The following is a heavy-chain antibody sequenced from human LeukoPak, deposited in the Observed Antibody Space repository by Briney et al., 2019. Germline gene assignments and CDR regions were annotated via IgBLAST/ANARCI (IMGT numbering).Heavy chain of an antibody. CDR2: IYHSGST. CDR3: ARIANWKYYFDY. Sequence: PSETLSLTCTGSGYSISSGYYWGWIRQPPGKGLEWIGSIYHSGSTYYNPSLKGRVTMSVDTSKNQFSLNLSSVAAADTALYYCARIANWKYYFDYWGQGTLVTVSS. D-gene: IGHD1-20*01. CDR1: GYSISSGYY. V-gene: IGHV4-38-2*02. J-gene: IGHJ4*02.